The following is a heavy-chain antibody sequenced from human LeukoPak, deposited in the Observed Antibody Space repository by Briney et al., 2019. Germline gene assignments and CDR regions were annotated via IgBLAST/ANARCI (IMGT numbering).Heavy chain of an antibody. CDR1: GFTFDDYA. V-gene: IGHV3-9*01. J-gene: IGHJ3*02. D-gene: IGHD3-9*01. CDR3: AKDFTTGDYDILTGQQRYDAFDI. CDR2: ISWNSGSI. Sequence: GGSLRLSCAASGFTFDDYAMHWVRQAPGKGLEWVSGISWNSGSIGYADSVKGRFTISRDNAKNSLYLQMNSLRAEDTALYYCAKDFTTGDYDILTGQQRYDAFDIGGQGTMVTVSS.